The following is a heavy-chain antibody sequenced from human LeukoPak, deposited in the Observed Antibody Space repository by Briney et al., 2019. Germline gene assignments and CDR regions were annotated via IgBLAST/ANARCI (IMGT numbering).Heavy chain of an antibody. D-gene: IGHD3-10*01. J-gene: IGHJ5*02. V-gene: IGHV1-8*01. CDR3: ARTVRLLMGGLMVRGVISPNWFDP. CDR2: MNPNSGNT. CDR1: GYTFTSYD. Sequence: APVKVSCKASGYTFTSYDINWVRQATGQGLEWMGWMNPNSGNTDYAQKFQGRVTMTRNTSISTAYMELSSLRSEDTAVYYCARTVRLLMGGLMVRGVISPNWFDPWGQGTLVTVSS.